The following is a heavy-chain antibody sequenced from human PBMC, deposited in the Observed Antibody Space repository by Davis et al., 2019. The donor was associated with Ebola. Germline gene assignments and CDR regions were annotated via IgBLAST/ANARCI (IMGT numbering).Heavy chain of an antibody. Sequence: GESLKISCEGFGFTFSSYSMNWVRQAPGKGLEWVASISASGSLKYYSDSVKGRFTISRDNANKSLYLQMSSLREEDTAVFYCVRVDWGSFEMWGQGTKVTVSS. V-gene: IGHV3-21*01. CDR2: ISASGSLK. CDR3: VRVDWGSFEM. J-gene: IGHJ3*02. CDR1: GFTFSSYS. D-gene: IGHD7-27*01.